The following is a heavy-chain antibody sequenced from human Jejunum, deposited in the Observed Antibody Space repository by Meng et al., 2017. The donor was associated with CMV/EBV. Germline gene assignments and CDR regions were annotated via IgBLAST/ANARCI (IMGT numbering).Heavy chain of an antibody. CDR1: GYTFTNYY. CDR3: ARKMGVYYFDY. V-gene: IGHV1-2*02. D-gene: IGHD2-8*02. J-gene: IGHJ4*02. Sequence: QVEGVESGAEVKKPGASVKVSCKASGYTFTNYYIHGVRQAPGQGLEWMGWIGPNSGDTNYAQKFQGRVTMTRDTSINTAYMELSRLNFDDTAVYYCARKMGVYYFDYWGQGTLVTVSS. CDR2: IGPNSGDT.